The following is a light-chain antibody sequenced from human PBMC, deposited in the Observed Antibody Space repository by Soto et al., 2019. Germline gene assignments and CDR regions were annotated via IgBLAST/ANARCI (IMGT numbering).Light chain of an antibody. J-gene: IGLJ1*01. V-gene: IGLV2-8*01. CDR2: QVI. CDR1: SSDVGGYNF. Sequence: QSALAQPASVSGSPGQSVTISCTGTSSDVGGYNFVSWYQQYPGKVPKLIIHQVIDRPSGISDRFSASKSGNTASLTVSGLQAEDEADYYCSSHGGANNFYLFGTGTKLTVL. CDR3: SSHGGANNFYL.